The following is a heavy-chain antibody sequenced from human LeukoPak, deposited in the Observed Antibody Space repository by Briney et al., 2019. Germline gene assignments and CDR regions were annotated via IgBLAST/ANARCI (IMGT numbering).Heavy chain of an antibody. CDR3: ARIQSSASPFDY. Sequence: SETLSLTCTVSGDSISSYYWSWIRQPPGKRLEWIGYIYYSGTTTYNPSLESRVTISVDTSKNQFSLRLSFVTAADTAVYYCARIQSSASPFDYWGQGTLVTVSS. CDR2: IYYSGTT. V-gene: IGHV4-59*01. CDR1: GDSISSYY. D-gene: IGHD2-2*01. J-gene: IGHJ4*02.